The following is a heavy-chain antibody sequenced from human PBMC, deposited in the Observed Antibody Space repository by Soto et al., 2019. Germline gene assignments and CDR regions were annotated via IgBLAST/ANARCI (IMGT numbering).Heavy chain of an antibody. D-gene: IGHD5-18*01. CDR1: GYTLTELS. V-gene: IGHV1-24*01. J-gene: IGHJ4*02. CDR2: FDPEDGET. CDR3: ARGYSYGYFARFDY. Sequence: GASVKVSCKVSGYTLTELSMHWVRQAPGKGLEWMGGFDPEDGETIYAQKFQGRVTMTEDTSTDTAYMELSSLRSEDTAVYYCARGYSYGYFARFDYWRQGTLVTVSS.